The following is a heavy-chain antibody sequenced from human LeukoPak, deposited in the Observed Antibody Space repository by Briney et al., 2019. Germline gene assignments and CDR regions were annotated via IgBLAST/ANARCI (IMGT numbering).Heavy chain of an antibody. D-gene: IGHD5-18*01. CDR3: ARGWIQLWLLAFDI. Sequence: ASVKVSCKASGYTFTSYDINWVRQATGQGLEWMGWMNPNSGNTGYAQKFQGRVTMTRNTSISTAYMELSSLRSDDTAVYYCARGWIQLWLLAFDIWGQGTMVTVSS. V-gene: IGHV1-8*01. CDR1: GYTFTSYD. CDR2: MNPNSGNT. J-gene: IGHJ3*02.